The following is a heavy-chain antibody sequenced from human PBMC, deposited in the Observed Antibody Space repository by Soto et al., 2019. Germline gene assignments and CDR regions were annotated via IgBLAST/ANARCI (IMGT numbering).Heavy chain of an antibody. Sequence: PGGSLRLSCAASRFTFSSYAMDWIRQAPGKGLEWVAVISHDGSEKYYGDSVKGRFTISRDNPKNTVYLQMNSLRPEDTAVYYCARAAAYFYHSYYAKDVWGQGXAVNVYS. CDR3: ARAAAYFYHSYYAKDV. J-gene: IGHJ6*02. V-gene: IGHV3-30-3*01. CDR1: RFTFSSYA. D-gene: IGHD6-13*01. CDR2: ISHDGSEK.